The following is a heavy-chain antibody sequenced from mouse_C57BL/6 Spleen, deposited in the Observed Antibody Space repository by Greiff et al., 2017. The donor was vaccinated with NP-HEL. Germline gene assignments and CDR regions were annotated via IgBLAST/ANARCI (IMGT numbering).Heavy chain of an antibody. Sequence: EVKLVESGGGLVQPGGSLSLSCAASGFTFTDYYMSWVRQPPGKALEWLGFIGNKANGYTTEYSASVKGRFTISRDTSQRNLYLQINDLRAEDSATYYGAKYSDTSNYGYFDVWGTGTTVTVSS. V-gene: IGHV7-3*01. CDR3: AKYSDTSNYGYFDV. CDR2: IGNKANGYTT. CDR1: GFTFTDYY. J-gene: IGHJ1*03. D-gene: IGHD2-12*01.